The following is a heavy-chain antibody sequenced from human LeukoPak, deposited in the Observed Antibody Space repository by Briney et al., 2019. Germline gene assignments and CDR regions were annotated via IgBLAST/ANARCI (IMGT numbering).Heavy chain of an antibody. D-gene: IGHD1-26*01. CDR2: IIPIFGTA. Sequence: GASVKVSCKASGGTLSSYAISWVRQAPGQGLEWMGGIIPIFGTANYAQKFQGRVTITADESTSTAYMELSSLRSEDTAVYYCARILSGSYRTFDYWGQGTLVTVSS. J-gene: IGHJ4*02. V-gene: IGHV1-69*13. CDR3: ARILSGSYRTFDY. CDR1: GGTLSSYA.